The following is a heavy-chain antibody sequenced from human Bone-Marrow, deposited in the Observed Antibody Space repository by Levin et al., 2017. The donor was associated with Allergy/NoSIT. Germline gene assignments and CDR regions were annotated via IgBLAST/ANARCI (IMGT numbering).Heavy chain of an antibody. CDR3: ARAPTIVVVPAAHFYFDY. Sequence: LSLTCAASGFTFSSYWMSWVRQAPGKGLEWVANIKQDGSEKYYVDSVKGRFTISRDNAKNSLYLQMNSLRAEDTAVYYCARAPTIVVVPAAHFYFDYWGQGTLVTVSS. CDR1: GFTFSSYW. D-gene: IGHD2-2*01. V-gene: IGHV3-7*04. J-gene: IGHJ4*02. CDR2: IKQDGSEK.